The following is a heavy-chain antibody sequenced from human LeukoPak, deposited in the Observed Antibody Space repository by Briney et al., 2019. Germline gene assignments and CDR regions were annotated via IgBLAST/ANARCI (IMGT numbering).Heavy chain of an antibody. CDR1: GFTFSSYG. CDR3: AKDTYYDFWSGYSLAS. V-gene: IGHV3-30*18. Sequence: TGRSLRLSCAASGFTFSSYGMHWVRQAPGKGLEWVAVISYDGSNKYYADSVKGRFTISRDNSKNTLYLQMNSLRAEDTAVYYCAKDTYYDFWSGYSLASWGQGTLVTVSP. J-gene: IGHJ4*02. D-gene: IGHD3-3*01. CDR2: ISYDGSNK.